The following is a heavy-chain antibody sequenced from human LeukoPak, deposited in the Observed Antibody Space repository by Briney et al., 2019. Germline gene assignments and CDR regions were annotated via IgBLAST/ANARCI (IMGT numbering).Heavy chain of an antibody. J-gene: IGHJ5*02. V-gene: IGHV1-18*01. CDR2: ISAYNGNT. CDR3: ARGRGITIFGVVINNWFDP. CDR1: GYTFTSCG. Sequence: ASVKVSCKASGYTFTSCGISWVRQAPGQGLEWMGWISAYNGNTNYAQKLQRRVTMTTDTSTSTAYMGVRSLRSDDTAVYNCARGRGITIFGVVINNWFDPWGQGTLVTVSS. D-gene: IGHD3-3*01.